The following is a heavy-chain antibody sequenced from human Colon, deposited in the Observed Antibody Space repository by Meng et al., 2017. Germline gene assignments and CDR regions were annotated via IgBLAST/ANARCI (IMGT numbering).Heavy chain of an antibody. J-gene: IGHJ4*02. D-gene: IGHD3-9*01. CDR3: VRQGMTSYSWGY. CDR1: SGSISSGYW. CDR2: NSQSTTT. V-gene: IGHV4-4*02. Sequence: QLQPPEPGLVMSTGSGPLSLTVAVASGSISSGYWWSWVRQRTGKGLVWVGENSQSTTTYYNPSLRGRVTITGDWSKNQFYLNLNSVTAADTALYYCVRQGMTSYSWGYWGQGTLVTVSS.